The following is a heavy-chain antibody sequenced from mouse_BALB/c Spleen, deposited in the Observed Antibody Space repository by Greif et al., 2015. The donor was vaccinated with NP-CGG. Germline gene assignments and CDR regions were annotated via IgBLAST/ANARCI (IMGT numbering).Heavy chain of an antibody. D-gene: IGHD1-1*01. CDR3: ASYGSTSFDY. J-gene: IGHJ2*01. CDR2: IDPANGNT. V-gene: IGHV14-3*02. CDR1: GFNIKDTY. Sequence: VQLQQPGAELVKPGASVKLSCTASGFNIKDTYMHWVKQRPEQGLEWIGRIDPANGNTKYDPKFQGKATITADTSSNTAYLQLSSLTSEDTAVYYCASYGSTSFDYWGQGTTLTVSS.